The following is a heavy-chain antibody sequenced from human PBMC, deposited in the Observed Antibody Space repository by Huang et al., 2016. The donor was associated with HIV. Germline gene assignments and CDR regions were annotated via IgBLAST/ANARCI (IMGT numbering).Heavy chain of an antibody. Sequence: QVQLVQSGAEVKRPGASVKVSCKASGYTFTSYHLPWVRQAPGQGLEWMGIINPSAGNTYYSKKFQGRVTMTTDASTGTVYMDLRSLRSEDTAVYYCTRGGSSWYEGDYWGQGTLVTVSS. D-gene: IGHD6-13*01. CDR3: TRGGSSWYEGDY. V-gene: IGHV1-46*01. CDR2: INPSAGNT. J-gene: IGHJ4*02. CDR1: GYTFTSYH.